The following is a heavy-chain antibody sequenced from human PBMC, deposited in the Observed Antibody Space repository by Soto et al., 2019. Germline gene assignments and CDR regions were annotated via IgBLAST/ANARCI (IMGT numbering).Heavy chain of an antibody. J-gene: IGHJ6*02. V-gene: IGHV1-8*01. CDR3: ARGQWELLFYYDDYGMDV. CDR1: RYTFTSYD. CDR2: MNPNSGNT. D-gene: IGHD1-26*01. Sequence: ASVKVSCKASRYTFTSYDINWVRQATGQGLEWMGWMNPNSGNTGYAQKFQGRVTMTRNTSISTAYMELSSLRSEDTAVYYCARGQWELLFYYDDYGMDVWGQGTTVTVSS.